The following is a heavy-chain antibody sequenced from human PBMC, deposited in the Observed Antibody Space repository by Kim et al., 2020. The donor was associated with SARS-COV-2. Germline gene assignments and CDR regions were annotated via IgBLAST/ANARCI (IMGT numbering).Heavy chain of an antibody. D-gene: IGHD3-10*01. CDR1: GGSISSATYS. J-gene: IGHJ6*02. CDR3: ARGLSGSYFAV. CDR2: IYYSGRT. Sequence: SETRSLTCAVSGGSISSATYSWSWIRQPPGKGLEWIGYIYYSGRTSYNPSLKIRVTISVDRSKNQFSLTLSSVTAADTAVYYCARGLSGSYFAVWGQGTTVTVSS. V-gene: IGHV4-30-2*01.